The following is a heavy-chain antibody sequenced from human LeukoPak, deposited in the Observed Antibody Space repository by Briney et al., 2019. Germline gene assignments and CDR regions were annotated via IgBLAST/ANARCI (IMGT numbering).Heavy chain of an antibody. Sequence: EGSLRLSCAASGFTFSTFAMIWVRQPPGKGLEWVSSIFPSGGSTYYADSVKGRFTISRDNSKNTLYLQMNSLRAEDTAVYYCAKGRDSSGYYYNAFDIWGQGTMVTVSS. V-gene: IGHV3-23*01. D-gene: IGHD3-22*01. CDR1: GFTFSTFA. CDR3: AKGRDSSGYYYNAFDI. CDR2: IFPSGGST. J-gene: IGHJ3*02.